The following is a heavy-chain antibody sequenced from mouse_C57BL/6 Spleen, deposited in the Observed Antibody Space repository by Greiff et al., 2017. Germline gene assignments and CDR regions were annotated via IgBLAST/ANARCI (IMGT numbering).Heavy chain of an antibody. CDR2: ISSGGDYI. Sequence: EVKLVESGEGLVKPGGSLKLSCSASGFTFSSYAMSWVRQTPEKRLEWVAYISSGGDYIYYADTVKGRFTISRDNARNTLYLQMSSLKSEDTAMYYCTRGGTYWYFDVWVTGTTVTVSS. CDR3: TRGGTYWYFDV. J-gene: IGHJ1*03. CDR1: GFTFSSYA. V-gene: IGHV5-9-1*02.